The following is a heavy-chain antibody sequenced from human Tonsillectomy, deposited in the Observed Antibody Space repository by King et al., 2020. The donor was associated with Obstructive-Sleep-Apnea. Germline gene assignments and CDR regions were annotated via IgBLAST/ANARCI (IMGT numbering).Heavy chain of an antibody. J-gene: IGHJ6*02. V-gene: IGHV1-18*01. CDR1: GYSFTSYG. D-gene: IGHD1-7*01. CDR3: ARPNWYYVHSYHGMDV. CDR2: ISTYNRNT. Sequence: VQLVQSGAEVKKPGASVKVSCKASGYSFTSYGMSWVRQAPGQGIEWMGWISTYNRNTKYAQRFQGRVSMTTDTSTNTAYMELRGLRSDDTAVYYCARPNWYYVHSYHGMDVWGQGTTVTVSS.